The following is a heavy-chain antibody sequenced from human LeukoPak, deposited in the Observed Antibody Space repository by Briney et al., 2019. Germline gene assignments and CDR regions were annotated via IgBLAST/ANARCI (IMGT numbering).Heavy chain of an antibody. CDR3: ARAHEGFDY. CDR2: IIPILGIA. CDR1: GCTFSSYA. V-gene: IGHV1-69*04. Sequence: ASVKVFCKASGCTFSSYAISWVRQAPGQGLEWMGRIIPILGIANYAQKFQGRVTITADKSTSTAYMELSSLRSEDTAVYYCARAHEGFDYWGQGTLVTVSS. J-gene: IGHJ4*02.